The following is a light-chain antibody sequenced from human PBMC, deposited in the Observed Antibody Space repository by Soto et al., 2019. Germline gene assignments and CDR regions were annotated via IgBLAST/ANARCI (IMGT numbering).Light chain of an antibody. V-gene: IGLV2-14*01. CDR1: SSDVGGYNY. CDR2: DVS. CDR3: SSYTSSATIL. Sequence: QSALTQPASVSGSPGQSITISCTGTSSDVGGYNYVSWYQQHPGKAPKLMIYDVSRRPSGVSNRVSGSKSGSTASLTISGHQADDEADYYCSSYTSSATILFGGGTKLTVL. J-gene: IGLJ2*01.